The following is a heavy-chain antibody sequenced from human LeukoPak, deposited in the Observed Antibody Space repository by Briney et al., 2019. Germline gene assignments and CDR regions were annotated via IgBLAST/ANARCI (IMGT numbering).Heavy chain of an antibody. J-gene: IGHJ5*02. Sequence: GGSLRLSCAASGFTFSTYWMHWVRQAPGKGLEWVSGISWNSGSVGYADSVKGRFTISRDNAKNSLYLQMKSLRAEDTALYYCTQQLVGDDWFDPWGQGTLVTVSS. D-gene: IGHD6-13*01. CDR3: TQQLVGDDWFDP. CDR2: ISWNSGSV. CDR1: GFTFSTYW. V-gene: IGHV3-9*01.